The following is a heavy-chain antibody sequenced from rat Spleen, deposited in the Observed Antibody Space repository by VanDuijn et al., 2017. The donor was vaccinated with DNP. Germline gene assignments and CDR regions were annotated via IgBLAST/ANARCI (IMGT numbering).Heavy chain of an antibody. D-gene: IGHD1-1*01. CDR2: ISPSGDDT. CDR1: GFIFSNYD. V-gene: IGHV5-25*01. CDR3: ARHEDYSASFDY. Sequence: EVQLVESGGGLVQPGRSLKLSCAASGFIFSNYDMAWVRQAPTKGLECVASISPSGDDTYYRDSVKGRFTVSRDNAQSTLYLQMNSLRYEDMATYYCARHEDYSASFDYWGQGVMVTVSS. J-gene: IGHJ2*01.